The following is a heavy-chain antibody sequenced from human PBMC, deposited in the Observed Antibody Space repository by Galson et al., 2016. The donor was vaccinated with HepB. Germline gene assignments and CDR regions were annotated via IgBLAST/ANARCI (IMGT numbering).Heavy chain of an antibody. V-gene: IGHV1-3*01. D-gene: IGHD6-19*01. Sequence: SVKVSCKGSGYSFSYYAIHWVRQAPGQRPEWVGWINVANGDTKYSQKLQDRVTLSSDASATPAYMELSSLTYEDSAVYYCARVGGTGWYGLDYWGQGTLVTVSS. CDR2: INVANGDT. CDR3: ARVGGTGWYGLDY. CDR1: GYSFSYYA. J-gene: IGHJ4*02.